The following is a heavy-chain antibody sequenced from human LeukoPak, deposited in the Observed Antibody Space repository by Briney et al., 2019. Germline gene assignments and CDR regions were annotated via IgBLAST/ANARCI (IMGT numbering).Heavy chain of an antibody. CDR3: ARDLGSGYSYGSGGYFDY. CDR2: ISAYNGDT. D-gene: IGHD5-18*01. J-gene: IGHJ4*02. Sequence: ASVKVSCKASGYTFTSYGISWVRQAPGQGLEWMGWISAYNGDTNYAQKLQGRVTMTTDTSTSTAYMELRSLRSDDTAVYYCARDLGSGYSYGSGGYFDYWGQGTLVTVSS. V-gene: IGHV1-18*01. CDR1: GYTFTSYG.